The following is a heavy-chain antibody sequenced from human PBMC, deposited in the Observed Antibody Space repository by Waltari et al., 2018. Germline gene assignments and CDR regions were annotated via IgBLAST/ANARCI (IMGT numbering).Heavy chain of an antibody. Sequence: QVQLVQSGAEVKKPGASVKVSCKASGYTFTSYDINWVRQATGQGLEWMGWMNPNSGNTGYAQKFQDRVTMTRNTSISTAYMELSSLRSEDTAVYYCARGRGYDILTGYYISYFDYWGQGTLVTVSS. CDR1: GYTFTSYD. J-gene: IGHJ4*02. CDR3: ARGRGYDILTGYYISYFDY. V-gene: IGHV1-8*01. CDR2: MNPNSGNT. D-gene: IGHD3-9*01.